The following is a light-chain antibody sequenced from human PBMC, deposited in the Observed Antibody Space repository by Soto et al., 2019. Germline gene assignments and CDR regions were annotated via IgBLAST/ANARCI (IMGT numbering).Light chain of an antibody. CDR2: DAS. V-gene: IGKV1-5*01. CDR3: QQYNSYSSWT. Sequence: MTQSPSTQSASVGDRVTITCRASQSISSWLAWYQQKPGKAPKLLIYDASSLKSGVPSRFSGSGSGTEFTLTISSLQPDDFATYYCQQYNSYSSWTFGQGTKVDIK. J-gene: IGKJ1*01. CDR1: QSISSW.